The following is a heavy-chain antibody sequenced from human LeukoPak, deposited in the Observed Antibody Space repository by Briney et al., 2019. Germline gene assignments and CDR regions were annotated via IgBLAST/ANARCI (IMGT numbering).Heavy chain of an antibody. D-gene: IGHD1-26*01. Sequence: GGSLRLSCAASGFTFSSYAMHWVRQAPGKGLEWVAVISYDGSNKYYADSVKGRFTISRDNSKNTLYLQMNSLRAEDTAVYYCALESSGRLYWGQGTLVTVSS. CDR2: ISYDGSNK. V-gene: IGHV3-30-3*01. CDR3: ALESSGRLY. CDR1: GFTFSSYA. J-gene: IGHJ4*02.